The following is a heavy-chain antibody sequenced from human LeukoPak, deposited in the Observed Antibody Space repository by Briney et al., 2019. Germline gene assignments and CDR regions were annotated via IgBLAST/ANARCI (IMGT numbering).Heavy chain of an antibody. CDR2: INHSGST. Sequence: PSETLSLTCAVYGGSFSGYYWSWIRQPPGKGLEWIGEINHSGSTNYNPSLKSRVTISVDTSKNQFSLKLSSVTAADTAVYYCARAAAGRPLYWFDPWGQGALVTVSS. V-gene: IGHV4-34*01. J-gene: IGHJ5*02. D-gene: IGHD6-13*01. CDR1: GGSFSGYY. CDR3: ARAAAGRPLYWFDP.